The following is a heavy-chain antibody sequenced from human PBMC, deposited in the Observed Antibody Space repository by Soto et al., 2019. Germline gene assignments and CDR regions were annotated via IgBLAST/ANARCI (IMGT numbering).Heavy chain of an antibody. J-gene: IGHJ4*02. V-gene: IGHV1-3*04. D-gene: IGHD3-9*01. CDR2: INTGDGDT. Sequence: QVQLVQSGAEVKKPGASVKVSCKASGYTFTNYGIHWVRQAPGESLEWMGWINTGDGDTKYSQKFQGRVTITSDTSANTASMEVSSLRSEDTALYSCARGRRGTAYSSLDYWGQGTRVTVSS. CDR3: ARGRRGTAYSSLDY. CDR1: GYTFTNYG.